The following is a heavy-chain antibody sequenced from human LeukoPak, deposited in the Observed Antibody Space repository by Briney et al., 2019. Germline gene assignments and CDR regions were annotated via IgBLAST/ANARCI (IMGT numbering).Heavy chain of an antibody. J-gene: IGHJ4*02. CDR3: ARSQGFGDFDY. V-gene: IGHV3-11*03. CDR2: INTGSTYT. D-gene: IGHD3-3*01. CDR1: GFTFSDYY. Sequence: GGSLRLSCAASGFTFSDYYMTWIRQAPGQGLEWLSYINTGSTYTNYADSVKGRFTISRDNAKNSLYLQMNSLRAEDTAVYYCARSQGFGDFDYWGQGTLVTVSS.